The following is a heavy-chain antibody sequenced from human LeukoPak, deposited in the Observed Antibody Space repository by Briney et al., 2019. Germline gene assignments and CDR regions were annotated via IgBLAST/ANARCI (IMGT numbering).Heavy chain of an antibody. D-gene: IGHD3-10*01. CDR2: ISWNSGSV. Sequence: GGSLRLSCAASGFTFDDYAMHWVRQAPGKGLEWVSGISWNSGSVGYADSVKGRFTISRDNAKNSLYLRMNSLRAEDTTLYYCAKDSFGSGSPELYGMDVWGQGTTVTVSS. CDR3: AKDSFGSGSPELYGMDV. V-gene: IGHV3-9*01. J-gene: IGHJ6*02. CDR1: GFTFDDYA.